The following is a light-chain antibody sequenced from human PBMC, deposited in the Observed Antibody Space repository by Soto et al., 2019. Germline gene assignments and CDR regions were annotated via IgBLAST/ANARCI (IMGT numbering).Light chain of an antibody. V-gene: IGKV3-20*01. CDR2: GAA. CDR1: QSVSDNY. CDR3: QQYVTSPQT. J-gene: IGKJ2*01. Sequence: EVVLTQSPGTLSLSPGERATISCRASQSVSDNYVAWYQQKRGQAPRLLIYGAASRATGIPDRFSGSGSGTDFTLTISRLEPEEFAVYYCQQYVTSPQTFGQGTQLEIK.